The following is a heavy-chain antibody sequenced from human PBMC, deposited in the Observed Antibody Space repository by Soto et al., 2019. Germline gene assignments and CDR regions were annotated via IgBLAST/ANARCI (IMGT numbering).Heavy chain of an antibody. CDR3: AKTRGSMIYAISVYGMDV. CDR2: ISGSADST. CDR1: GFTFSSFA. D-gene: IGHD2-8*01. Sequence: EVQLLESGGGLVQPGGSLRLSCAASGFTFSSFALNWVRQAPGKGLEWVSIISGSADSTFYADSVKGRFTIFRDISKNMLYLQINSLRAEDTAVYYCAKTRGSMIYAISVYGMDVWGQGTTVTVSS. J-gene: IGHJ6*02. V-gene: IGHV3-23*01.